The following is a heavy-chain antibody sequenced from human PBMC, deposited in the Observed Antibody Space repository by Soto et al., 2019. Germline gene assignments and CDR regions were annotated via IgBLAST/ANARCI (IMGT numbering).Heavy chain of an antibody. J-gene: IGHJ4*02. CDR2: IKTKPDDGTI. Sequence: PGGSLRLSCVASGLIFSDVWMTWVRQAPGKGLEWVGRIKTKPDDGTIDYAAPVRGRFTISRDDSKNTLYLQMTSLTPDDTGVYYCTTSNLGVDFWGPGTPVTDSS. CDR3: TTSNLGVDF. CDR1: GLIFSDVW. V-gene: IGHV3-15*01. D-gene: IGHD3-10*01.